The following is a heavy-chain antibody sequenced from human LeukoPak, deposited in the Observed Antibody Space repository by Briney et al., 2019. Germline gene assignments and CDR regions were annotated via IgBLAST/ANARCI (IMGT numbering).Heavy chain of an antibody. CDR3: ARDSMYYYGSGNVAHWFDP. D-gene: IGHD3-10*01. Sequence: PSETLSLTCTVSGGSISSYYWSWIRQPPGKGLEWIGYIYYSGSTNYNPSLKSRVTISVDTSKNQFSLKLSSVTAADTAVYYCARDSMYYYGSGNVAHWFDPWGQGTLVTVSP. CDR2: IYYSGST. V-gene: IGHV4-59*01. J-gene: IGHJ5*02. CDR1: GGSISSYY.